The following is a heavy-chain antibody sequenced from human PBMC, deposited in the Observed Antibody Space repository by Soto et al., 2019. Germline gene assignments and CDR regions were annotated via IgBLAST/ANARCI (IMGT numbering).Heavy chain of an antibody. CDR3: AAYCYTMTCTHFHGYS. Sequence: GSLRLSCAVSGFRFRDYWMSWVRQAPGKGLEWVANIKQDESDKYYVDSVKGRFTISRDNAKNALYLQMNSLRVEDTAVYYCAAYCYTMTCTHFHGYSWGQGTQVTVSS. J-gene: IGHJ5*02. CDR2: IKQDESDK. V-gene: IGHV3-7*03. CDR1: GFRFRDYW. D-gene: IGHD3-16*02.